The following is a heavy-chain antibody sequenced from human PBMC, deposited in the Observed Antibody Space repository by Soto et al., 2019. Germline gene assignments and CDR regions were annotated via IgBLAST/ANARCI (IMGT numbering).Heavy chain of an antibody. CDR3: ARGKDSYYYDSSGYYYGY. Sequence: SSVRVSCKASLGTFSIYSISWVRQAPGQGLEWMGVIIPIFGTANYAQKFQGRVTITADESTSTAYMELSSLRSEDTAVYYCARGKDSYYYDSSGYYYGYWGQGTLVTVSS. CDR1: LGTFSIYS. CDR2: IIPIFGTA. J-gene: IGHJ4*02. V-gene: IGHV1-69*13. D-gene: IGHD3-22*01.